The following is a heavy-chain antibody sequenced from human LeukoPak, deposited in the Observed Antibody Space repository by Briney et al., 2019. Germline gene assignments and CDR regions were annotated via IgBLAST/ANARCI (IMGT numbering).Heavy chain of an antibody. CDR2: ISGSGGST. J-gene: IGHJ4*02. CDR3: AKAVVQGVVRYYFDY. CDR1: GFTFSSYA. Sequence: GGSLRLSCAASGFTFSSYAMSWVRQAPGKGLEWVSAISGSGGSTYYADSVKGRFTISRDNSKNTLYLQMNSLRAEDTAVYYCAKAVVQGVVRYYFDYWSQGTLVTVSS. D-gene: IGHD3-10*01. V-gene: IGHV3-23*01.